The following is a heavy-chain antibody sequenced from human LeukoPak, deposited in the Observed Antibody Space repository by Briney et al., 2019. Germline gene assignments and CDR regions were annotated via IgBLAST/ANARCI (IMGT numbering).Heavy chain of an antibody. CDR3: ARDRGWELGYCTGGSCYDESWFDP. D-gene: IGHD2-15*01. V-gene: IGHV1-18*01. Sequence: GASVKVSCKASGYTFTSYGISWVRQAPGQGLEWMGWISAYNGNTNYAQKFQGRVTMTTDTSTSTVYMELRSLRSDDTAVYYCARDRGWELGYCTGGSCYDESWFDPWGQGTLVTVSS. CDR2: ISAYNGNT. J-gene: IGHJ5*02. CDR1: GYTFTSYG.